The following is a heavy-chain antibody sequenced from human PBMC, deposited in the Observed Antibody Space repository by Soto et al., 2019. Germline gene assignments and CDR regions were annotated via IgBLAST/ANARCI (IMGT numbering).Heavy chain of an antibody. Sequence: SETLSLTCTVSGGSISSGDYYWSWILQPPGKGLEWILYIYYSGSTYYNPSLKSRVTISVDTSKNQFSLKLSSVTAADTAVYYCARVRWTTVWIWGQGTLVTVSS. V-gene: IGHV4-30-4*01. CDR2: IYYSGST. J-gene: IGHJ4*02. D-gene: IGHD4-17*01. CDR3: ARVRWTTVWI. CDR1: GGSISSGDYY.